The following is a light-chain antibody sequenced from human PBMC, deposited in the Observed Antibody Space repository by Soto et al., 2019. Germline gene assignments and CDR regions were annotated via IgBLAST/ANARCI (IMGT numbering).Light chain of an antibody. CDR2: AAS. J-gene: IGKJ3*01. CDR3: QQANSFPFT. CDR1: QVINNW. Sequence: DIQMTQSPSSVSASVGDRVTITCRASQVINNWLAWYQQKPGKAPNLLIYAASTLQSGVPSRFSGSGSGTDFTLTISSLQPEDFATYYCQQANSFPFTFDPGTKVDIK. V-gene: IGKV1-12*02.